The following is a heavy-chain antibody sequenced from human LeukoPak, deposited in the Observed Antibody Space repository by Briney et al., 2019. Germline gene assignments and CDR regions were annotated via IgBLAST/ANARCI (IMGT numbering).Heavy chain of an antibody. D-gene: IGHD5-18*01. Sequence: GESLKISCKGSGYNFVNNWIGWVRQLPGKGLEWMGIIYPGDSDTRYSPSFQGQVTISADKSISTAYLQWSSLKASDTAMYYCARHTAMVPFDYWGQGTLVTVSS. CDR3: ARHTAMVPFDY. CDR1: GYNFVNNW. CDR2: IYPGDSDT. V-gene: IGHV5-51*01. J-gene: IGHJ4*02.